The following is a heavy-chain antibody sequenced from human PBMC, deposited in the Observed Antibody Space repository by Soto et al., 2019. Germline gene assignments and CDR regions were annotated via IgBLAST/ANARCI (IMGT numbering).Heavy chain of an antibody. V-gene: IGHV4-30-4*01. J-gene: IGHJ5*02. CDR2: IYYSGST. Sequence: KPSETLSLTCTVSGGSIISGDYYWSWIRQPPGKGLEWIGYIYYSGSTYYNPSLKSRVTISVDTSKNQFSLKLSSVTAADTAVYYCARATERITIFGVVIGTSGFDPWGQGTLVTVSS. D-gene: IGHD3-3*01. CDR3: ARATERITIFGVVIGTSGFDP. CDR1: GGSIISGDYY.